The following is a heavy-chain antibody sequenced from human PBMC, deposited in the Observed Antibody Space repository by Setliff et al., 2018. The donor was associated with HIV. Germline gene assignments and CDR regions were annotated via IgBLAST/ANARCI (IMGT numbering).Heavy chain of an antibody. CDR3: AAGYSYELLSSYYFDY. D-gene: IGHD5-18*01. J-gene: IGHJ4*02. Sequence: SVKVSCKASGGTFSNYATSWVRQAPGQGLEWMARIIPIFRTTNYAQKFQGRVTITADKSTTTAYMDLSSLRYEDTAVYYCAAGYSYELLSSYYFDYWGQGTRVTVSS. V-gene: IGHV1-69*06. CDR1: GGTFSNYA. CDR2: IIPIFRTT.